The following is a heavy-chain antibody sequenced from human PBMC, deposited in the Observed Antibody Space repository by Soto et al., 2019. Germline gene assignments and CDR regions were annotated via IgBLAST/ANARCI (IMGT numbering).Heavy chain of an antibody. Sequence: SETLSLTCVVSDGSISSYDWWTWVRQPPGKGLEWIGKMYHSGGADYSPSLKSRVTISADSSKNHFSLRLTGVTAADTAVYYCATGNVDSMLEYWGQGTLVTVSS. CDR3: ATGNVDSMLEY. CDR2: MYHSGGA. CDR1: DGSISSYDW. V-gene: IGHV4-4*02. D-gene: IGHD3-3*01. J-gene: IGHJ4*02.